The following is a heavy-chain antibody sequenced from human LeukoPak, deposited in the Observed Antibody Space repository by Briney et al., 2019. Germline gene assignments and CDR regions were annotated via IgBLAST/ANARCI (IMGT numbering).Heavy chain of an antibody. V-gene: IGHV3-23*01. J-gene: IGHJ4*02. CDR1: GFTFSSYA. D-gene: IGHD3-10*01. CDR2: ISGSGGST. CDR3: AKGGSYGYLYY. Sequence: GGSLRLSCAASGFTFSSYAMSWVRQAPGKGLEWVSAISGSGGSTYYADSGKGRFTISRDNSKNTLYLQMNSLRAEDTAVYYCAKGGSYGYLYYWGQGTLVTVSS.